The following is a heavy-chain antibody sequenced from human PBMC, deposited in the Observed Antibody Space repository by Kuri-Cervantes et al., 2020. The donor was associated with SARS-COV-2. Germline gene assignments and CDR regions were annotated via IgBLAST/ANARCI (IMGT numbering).Heavy chain of an antibody. Sequence: GGSLRLSCKGSGYNFLGYWIGWVRQMPGKGLEWMGIIYPGDSDTRYSPSFQGQVTISADKSISTAYLQWSSLKASDTAMYYCARQLRFYDAFDIWGQGTKVTVSS. CDR3: ARQLRFYDAFDI. D-gene: IGHD4-17*01. CDR1: GYNFLGYW. V-gene: IGHV5-51*01. CDR2: IYPGDSDT. J-gene: IGHJ3*02.